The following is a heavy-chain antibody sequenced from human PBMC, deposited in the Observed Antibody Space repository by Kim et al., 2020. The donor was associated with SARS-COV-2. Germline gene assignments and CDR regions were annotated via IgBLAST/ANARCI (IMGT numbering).Heavy chain of an antibody. CDR1: GGSISSGGYY. D-gene: IGHD3-16*01. CDR2: IYYSGST. CDR3: ATEWLGLPYD. V-gene: IGHV4-31*03. J-gene: IGHJ4*02. Sequence: SETLSLSCTVSGGSISSGGYYWSWLRQHPGKGLEWIGYIYYSGSTYYNPSPKSRVTISVDTSKNQFSLKLSSVTAADTAVYYCATEWLGLPYDWGQGNRVTVS.